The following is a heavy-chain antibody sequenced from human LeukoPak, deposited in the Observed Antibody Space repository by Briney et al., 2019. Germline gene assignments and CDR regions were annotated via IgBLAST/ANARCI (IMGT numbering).Heavy chain of an antibody. J-gene: IGHJ6*02. CDR1: GGSISTYY. V-gene: IGHV4-59*01. Sequence: SETLSLTCSVSGGSISTYYWSWIRQPPGKGLEWIGYIYYTGTTNYNPSLRSRVTMSVDASRNQFSLRLSSVTAADTAVYYCAREDPQTTVPEGMDVWGHGTTVIVSS. CDR2: IYYTGTT. D-gene: IGHD4-17*01. CDR3: AREDPQTTVPEGMDV.